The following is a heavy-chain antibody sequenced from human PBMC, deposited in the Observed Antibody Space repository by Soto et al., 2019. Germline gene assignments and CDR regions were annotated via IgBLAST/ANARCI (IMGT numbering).Heavy chain of an antibody. CDR3: AREKYGDFFDY. CDR2: VWFDGSYE. Sequence: GGSLRLSCGASGFPFSEYGINWVRQAPGKGLEWVAVVWFDGSYEYFADSVKGRFTISRDNSKNSLYLQMDSLRGEDTAVYYCAREKYGDFFDYWGQGTLVTVSS. V-gene: IGHV3-33*01. CDR1: GFPFSEYG. J-gene: IGHJ4*02. D-gene: IGHD3-10*01.